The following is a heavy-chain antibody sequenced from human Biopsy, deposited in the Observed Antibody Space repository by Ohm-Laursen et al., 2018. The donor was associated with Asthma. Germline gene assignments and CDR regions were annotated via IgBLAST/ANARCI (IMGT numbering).Heavy chain of an antibody. CDR2: IYYSGST. CDR1: YGSITSGGYY. CDR3: ARAQDYYDSRGYYRSFDY. J-gene: IGHJ4*02. V-gene: IGHV4-31*11. D-gene: IGHD3-22*01. Sequence: PSDTLSLTCAVSYGSITSGGYYWTWIRQHPGRGLEWIGVIYYSGSTYYNPSLKSRVSISIDTSKNQFSLKLSSVTAADTAVYYCARAQDYYDSRGYYRSFDYWGQGTLVTVSS.